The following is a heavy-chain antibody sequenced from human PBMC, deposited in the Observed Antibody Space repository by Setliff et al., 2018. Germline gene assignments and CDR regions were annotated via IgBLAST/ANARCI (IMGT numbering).Heavy chain of an antibody. CDR3: ASSSVGDYGGNPGWNNYYFYMDV. V-gene: IGHV1-46*01. Sequence: ASVKVSCKASGYTLTKYYTPWVRQAPGQGLEWMGIINPSGGLTRYAQKIQGRVTMTRDTSTSTDYMELSRLRADDTAVYYCASSSVGDYGGNPGWNNYYFYMDVWGKGTTVTLSS. D-gene: IGHD4-17*01. CDR2: INPSGGLT. CDR1: GYTLTKYY. J-gene: IGHJ6*03.